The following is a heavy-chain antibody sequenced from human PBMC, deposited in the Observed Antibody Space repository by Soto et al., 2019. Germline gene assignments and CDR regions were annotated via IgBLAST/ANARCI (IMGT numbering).Heavy chain of an antibody. J-gene: IGHJ4*02. V-gene: IGHV5-51*01. CDR2: IYPGDSDT. D-gene: IGHD6-13*01. Sequence: PVESLKISCNGFGYSFTNFWIAWGRQMPWKGLEWMAIIYPGDSDTRYSPSFQGQVTISADKSISTAYLQWSSLKASDTAMYYCERQTGTTWGYSSSWANFDYWGQETPVTVSS. CDR1: GYSFTNFW. CDR3: ERQTGTTWGYSSSWANFDY.